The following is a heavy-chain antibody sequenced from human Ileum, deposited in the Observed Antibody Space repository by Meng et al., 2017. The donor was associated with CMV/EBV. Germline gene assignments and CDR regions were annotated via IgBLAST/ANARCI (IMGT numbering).Heavy chain of an antibody. CDR3: AKDGSGSYYIH. CDR1: GFTFRNYA. Sequence: VQLVESGGGLIQPGGSLRLSCAASGFTFRNYAMSWVRQAPGKGLEWVSAITDDSGSTYHADSVKGRFTISRDNSKNTLYLQMNSLRAEDTAVYYCAKDGSGSYYIHWGQGTLVTVSS. J-gene: IGHJ4*02. D-gene: IGHD3-10*01. V-gene: IGHV3-23*04. CDR2: ITDDSGST.